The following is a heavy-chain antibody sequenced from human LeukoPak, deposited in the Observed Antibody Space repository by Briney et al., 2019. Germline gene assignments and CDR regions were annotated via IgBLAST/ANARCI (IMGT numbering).Heavy chain of an antibody. CDR3: AREGYNYGSDAFDI. Sequence: GGTLRLSCVASGFTLSDHNMDWVRQATGKGLEWVGRSRKRGNKYVTENAASVKGRFTISRDDSNNSLYLQMNSLRTEDTAVYYCAREGYNYGSDAFDIWGQGTMVTVSS. CDR1: GFTLSDHN. D-gene: IGHD5-18*01. V-gene: IGHV3-72*01. J-gene: IGHJ3*02. CDR2: SRKRGNKYVT.